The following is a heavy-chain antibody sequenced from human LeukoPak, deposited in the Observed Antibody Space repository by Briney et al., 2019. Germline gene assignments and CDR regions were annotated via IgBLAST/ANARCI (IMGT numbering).Heavy chain of an antibody. CDR1: GGSISSYY. V-gene: IGHV4-59*01. CDR2: TYYSGST. D-gene: IGHD3-16*01. Sequence: SETLSLTCTVSGGSISSYYWSWIRQPPGKGLEWIGYTYYSGSTNYNPSLKSRVTISVDTSKNQFSLKLSSVTAADTAVYYCARVLRGSNDAFDIWGQGTMVTVSS. J-gene: IGHJ3*02. CDR3: ARVLRGSNDAFDI.